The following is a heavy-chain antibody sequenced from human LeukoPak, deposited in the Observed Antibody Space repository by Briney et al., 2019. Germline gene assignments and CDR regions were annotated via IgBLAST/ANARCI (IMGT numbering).Heavy chain of an antibody. Sequence: GGSLRLSCAASGFNVSSNYMSWVRQGPGKGLEWISVMYSGGSTYYAESVKGRFTISRDNSKNTLYLQMNSLRAEDTAVYYCARDLHYTGDGVFGSWGQGTLVTVSS. V-gene: IGHV3-66*01. D-gene: IGHD3-3*01. CDR1: GFNVSSNY. J-gene: IGHJ4*02. CDR2: MYSGGST. CDR3: ARDLHYTGDGVFGS.